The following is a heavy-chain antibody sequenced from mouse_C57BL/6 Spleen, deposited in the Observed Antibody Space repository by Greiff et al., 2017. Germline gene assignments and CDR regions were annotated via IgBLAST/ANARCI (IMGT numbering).Heavy chain of an antibody. J-gene: IGHJ2*01. D-gene: IGHD2-4*01. CDR3: AREGDYDGY. V-gene: IGHV1-61*01. CDR1: GYTFTSYW. CDR2: IYPSDSET. Sequence: QVQLQQPGAELVRPGSSVTLSCKASGYTFTSYWMDWVKQRPGQGLEWIGNIYPSDSETHYNQKFKDKATLTVDKSSSTAYMQLSSLTSEDSAVYYCAREGDYDGYWGQGTTLTVSS.